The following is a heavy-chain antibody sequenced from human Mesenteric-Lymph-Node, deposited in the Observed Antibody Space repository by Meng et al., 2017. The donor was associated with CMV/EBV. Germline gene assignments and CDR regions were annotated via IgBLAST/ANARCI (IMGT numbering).Heavy chain of an antibody. CDR1: GFTLSTYD. V-gene: IGHV3-13*01. CDR3: AREGTGYYFDY. Sequence: GGSLRLSCAASGFTLSTYDIHWARQAAGEGLEWVSGIGSAGDTYYADSVKGRFTISRESARNSLYLQMNSLRAGDTAVYYCAREGTGYYFDYWGQGTLVTVSS. D-gene: IGHD7-27*01. J-gene: IGHJ4*02. CDR2: IGSAGDT.